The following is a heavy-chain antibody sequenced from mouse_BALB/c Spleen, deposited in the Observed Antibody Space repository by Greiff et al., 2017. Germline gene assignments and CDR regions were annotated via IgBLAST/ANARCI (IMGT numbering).Heavy chain of an antibody. CDR1: GFTFSSYA. V-gene: IGHV5-9-4*01. Sequence: EVQRVESGGGLVKPGGSLTLSCAASGFTFSSYAMSWVRQSPEKRLEWVAEISSGGSYTYYPDTVTGRFTISRDNAKNTLYLEMSSLRSEDTAMYYCARGYDYDVGYAMDYWGQGTSVTVSS. CDR3: ARGYDYDVGYAMDY. J-gene: IGHJ4*01. D-gene: IGHD2-4*01. CDR2: ISSGGSYT.